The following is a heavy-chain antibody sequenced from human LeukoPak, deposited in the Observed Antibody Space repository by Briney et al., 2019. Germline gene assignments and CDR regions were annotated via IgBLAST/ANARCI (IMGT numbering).Heavy chain of an antibody. D-gene: IGHD1-26*01. J-gene: IGHJ4*02. Sequence: PGRSLRLSCTASGFTFGDCAMSWVRQAPGKGLEWVARSRNKANSYTTEYAASVKGRFTISRDDSKTSLYLQMNSLKTEDTAVYYCTTGALVGSTRFDCWGQGTLVTVSS. CDR3: TTGALVGSTRFDC. CDR2: SRNKANSYTT. CDR1: GFTFGDCA. V-gene: IGHV3-72*01.